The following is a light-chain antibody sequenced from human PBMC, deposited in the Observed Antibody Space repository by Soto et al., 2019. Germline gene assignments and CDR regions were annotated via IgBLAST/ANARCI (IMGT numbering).Light chain of an antibody. CDR3: QKYSKAPWT. CDR2: GAY. J-gene: IGKJ1*01. CDR1: QYIDDY. V-gene: IGKV1-27*01. Sequence: DIQMTQSPSSLSASVGDRVSITCRASQYIDDYLAWYQQKPGTPPKLLIFGAYILQSGVPSRFSGTGAGTEFILTSSSLQPEDVATYSCQKYSKAPWTFGQGTKV.